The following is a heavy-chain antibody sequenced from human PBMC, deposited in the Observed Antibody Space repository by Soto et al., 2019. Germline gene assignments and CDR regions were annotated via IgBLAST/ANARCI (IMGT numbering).Heavy chain of an antibody. V-gene: IGHV1-8*01. J-gene: IGHJ6*03. D-gene: IGHD2-15*01. Sequence: ASVKVSCKASGYTFTSYDINWVRQATGQGLEWMGWMNPNSGNTGYAQKFQGRVTMTRNTSISTAYMELSSLRSEDTAVYYCARGVDSLDYYYYYMDVWGKGTTVTVSS. CDR2: MNPNSGNT. CDR1: GYTFTSYD. CDR3: ARGVDSLDYYYYYMDV.